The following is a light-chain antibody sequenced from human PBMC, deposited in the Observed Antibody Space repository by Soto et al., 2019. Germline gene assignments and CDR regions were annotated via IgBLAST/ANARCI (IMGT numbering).Light chain of an antibody. V-gene: IGKV3-20*01. J-gene: IGKJ1*01. CDR2: GAS. CDR1: QSVSSNY. CDR3: QQYGSFWT. Sequence: EIVLTQSPGTLSLSPGERATLSCRASQSVSSNYFAWYQQKPGQAPRLLIYGASNRATGIPDRFSGSGSGTDFTLTISRLEPEDFAVYYCQQYGSFWTFGQGTKVEIK.